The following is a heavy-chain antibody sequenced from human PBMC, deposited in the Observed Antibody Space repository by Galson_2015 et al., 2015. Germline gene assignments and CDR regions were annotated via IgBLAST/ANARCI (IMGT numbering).Heavy chain of an antibody. CDR1: GFTFGSYA. V-gene: IGHV3-23*01. Sequence: SLRLSCAASGFTFGSYAMSRVRQAPGQGLERVSDISVSGGSTYFADSVKGRFTISRDNYKNTLYLQMNSLRADDTAVYDCARNFGVMGVWVKGTMVSVSS. CDR2: ISVSGGST. D-gene: IGHD3-16*01. J-gene: IGHJ6*04. CDR3: ARNFGVMGV.